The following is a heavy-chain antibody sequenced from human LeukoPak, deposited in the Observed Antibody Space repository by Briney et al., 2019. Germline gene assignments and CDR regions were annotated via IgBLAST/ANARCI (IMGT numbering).Heavy chain of an antibody. CDR1: GYTFTSYY. Sequence: GASVKVSCKASGYTFTSYYMHWVRQAPGQGLEWMGIINPSGGSTSYAQKLQGRVTMTTDTSTSTAYMELRSLRSDDTAVYYCARAATRGGWFDPWGQGTLVIVSS. D-gene: IGHD3-10*01. J-gene: IGHJ5*02. CDR2: INPSGGST. V-gene: IGHV1-46*01. CDR3: ARAATRGGWFDP.